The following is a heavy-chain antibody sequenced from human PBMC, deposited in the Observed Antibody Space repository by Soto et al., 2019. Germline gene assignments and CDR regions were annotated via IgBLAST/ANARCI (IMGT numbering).Heavy chain of an antibody. V-gene: IGHV4-38-2*01. D-gene: IGHD6-13*01. CDR3: ARSPRSIAAAGIDY. Sequence: SETLSLTCAVSGYSISSGYYWGWIRQPPGKGLEWIGSIYHSGSTYYNPSLKSRVTISVDTSKNQFPLKLSSVTAADTAVYYCARSPRSIAAAGIDYWGQGTLVTVPQ. CDR2: IYHSGST. CDR1: GYSISSGYY. J-gene: IGHJ4*02.